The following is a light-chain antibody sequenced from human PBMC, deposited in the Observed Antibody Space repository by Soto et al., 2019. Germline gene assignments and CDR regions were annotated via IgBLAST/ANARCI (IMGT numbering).Light chain of an antibody. CDR2: DAS. J-gene: IGKJ1*01. CDR3: QQRMNGRT. V-gene: IGKV3-11*01. CDR1: QSVGSY. Sequence: EIVLTQSQGTLSLAPGERATLSCRASQSVGSYLAWYQQQPGQAPRLLIYDASNRATGISARFSGSGSGTDFTLTITSLEPEEVAVYYCQQRMNGRTFGQGTK.